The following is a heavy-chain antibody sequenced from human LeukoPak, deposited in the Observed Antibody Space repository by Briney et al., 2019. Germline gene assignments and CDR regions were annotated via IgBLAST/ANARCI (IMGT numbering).Heavy chain of an antibody. D-gene: IGHD2-2*01. V-gene: IGHV3-23*01. CDR1: GFPLRSYS. CDR3: AKDDSEYQLPFDY. Sequence: GGSLRLSCAASGFPLRSYSMSWVRQAPGKGLEWLSAISGSGGSTYYADSVKGRFTISRDNSKNTLYLQMNSLRAEDTAVYYCAKDDSEYQLPFDYWGQGTLVTVSS. CDR2: ISGSGGST. J-gene: IGHJ4*02.